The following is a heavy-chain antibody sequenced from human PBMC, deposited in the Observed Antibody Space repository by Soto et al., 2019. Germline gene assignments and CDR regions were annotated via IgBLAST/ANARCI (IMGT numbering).Heavy chain of an antibody. CDR3: AGFVVPASRNSDFDY. Sequence: SETLSLTCTVSGISVSTSDYYWGWVRQPPGKGLDWIGNIYYSGSTFYNPSLRSRVTLSVDTSKNQFSLRINSVTVADTAVYFCAGFVVPASRNSDFDYWGQGTLVTAPQ. CDR1: GISVSTSDYY. V-gene: IGHV4-39*01. D-gene: IGHD2-15*01. J-gene: IGHJ4*02. CDR2: IYYSGST.